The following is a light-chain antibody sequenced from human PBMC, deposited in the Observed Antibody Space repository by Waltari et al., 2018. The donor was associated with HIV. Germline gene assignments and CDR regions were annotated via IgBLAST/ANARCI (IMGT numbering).Light chain of an antibody. CDR3: QQSHSTPLT. V-gene: IGKV1-39*01. Sequence: DIQMTQSPSSLSASVGDRVTITCRATQRISNYLNWYQQRPGKAPKLLISVASSLQSGVPSRFSGSGSGTDFTLTISSLQSEDFATYYCQQSHSTPLTFGPGTRVDIK. CDR2: VAS. CDR1: QRISNY. J-gene: IGKJ3*01.